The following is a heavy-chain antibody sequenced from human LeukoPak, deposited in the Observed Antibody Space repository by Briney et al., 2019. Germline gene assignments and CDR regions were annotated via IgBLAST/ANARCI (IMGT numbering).Heavy chain of an antibody. V-gene: IGHV4-59*01. J-gene: IGHJ3*02. D-gene: IGHD1-20*01. Sequence: SETLSLTCTVSGGSISSYYWSWIRQPPGKGLEWIGYIYYSGSTNYNPSLKSRVTISVDTSKNQFSLKLSSVTAADTAVYYCARATRSGITGIPDAFDIWGQGTMATVSS. CDR1: GGSISSYY. CDR3: ARATRSGITGIPDAFDI. CDR2: IYYSGST.